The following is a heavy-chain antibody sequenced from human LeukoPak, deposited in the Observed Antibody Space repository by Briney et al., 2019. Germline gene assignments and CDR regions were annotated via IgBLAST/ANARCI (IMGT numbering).Heavy chain of an antibody. J-gene: IGHJ4*02. CDR2: ISASGGST. Sequence: PWGSLTLTCATSGFTFSNYGMSWVRQAPGKGLEWVSVISASGGSTYYADSVKGRFTISRDNSKNTLYLQMNSLRAEDTAVYHCAKAGQPRSITVAGKCFFDYWGQGTVDSLSS. V-gene: IGHV3-23*01. CDR3: AKAGQPRSITVAGKCFFDY. CDR1: GFTFSNYG. D-gene: IGHD6-19*01.